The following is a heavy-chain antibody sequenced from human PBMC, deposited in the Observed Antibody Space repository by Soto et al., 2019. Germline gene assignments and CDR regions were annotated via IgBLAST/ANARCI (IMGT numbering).Heavy chain of an antibody. D-gene: IGHD6-19*01. Sequence: ASVKVSCKASGYTFTSYGISWVRQAPGQGLEWMGWISGYNGNTNLAQKLQGRVTMTTDTSTSTAYMELRSLRSDDTAVYYCARSIALAVDFDYWGQGTLVTVSS. CDR1: GYTFTSYG. V-gene: IGHV1-18*01. CDR2: ISGYNGNT. CDR3: ARSIALAVDFDY. J-gene: IGHJ4*02.